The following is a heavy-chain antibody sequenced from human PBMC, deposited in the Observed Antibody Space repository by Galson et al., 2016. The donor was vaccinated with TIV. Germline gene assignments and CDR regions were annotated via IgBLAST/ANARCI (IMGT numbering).Heavy chain of an antibody. Sequence: SVKVSCKASGGIFNTYDISWLRQAPGQGLEWMGRINPVVGLLKYAQRFQGRFTITAAYMELSSLTSDDTAVYYCARDRGSMTMILVVDYYYGMDVWGHGTTVTVSS. D-gene: IGHD3-22*01. CDR3: ARDRGSMTMILVVDYYYGMDV. CDR2: INPVVGLL. J-gene: IGHJ6*02. CDR1: GGIFNTYD. V-gene: IGHV1-69*04.